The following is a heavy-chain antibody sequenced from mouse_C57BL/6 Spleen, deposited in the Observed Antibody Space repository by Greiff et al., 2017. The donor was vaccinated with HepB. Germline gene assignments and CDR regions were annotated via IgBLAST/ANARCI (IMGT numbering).Heavy chain of an antibody. D-gene: IGHD2-5*01. CDR3: ARSGSNYGAWFAY. J-gene: IGHJ3*01. V-gene: IGHV1-54*01. CDR2: INPGSGGT. Sequence: VQLQQSGAELVRPGTSVKVSCKASGYAFTNYLIEWVKQRPGQGLEWIGVINPGSGGTNYNEKFKGKGTLTADKSSSTAYMQLSSLTSEDSAVYFCARSGSNYGAWFAYWGQGTLVTVSA. CDR1: GYAFTNYL.